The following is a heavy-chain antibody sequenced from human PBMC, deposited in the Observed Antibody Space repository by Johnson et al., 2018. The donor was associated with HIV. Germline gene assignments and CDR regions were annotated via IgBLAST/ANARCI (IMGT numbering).Heavy chain of an antibody. D-gene: IGHD1-1*01. V-gene: IGHV3-66*01. CDR1: GFTVSSNY. J-gene: IGHJ3*02. CDR3: AKGTTGTTTEADAFDI. CDR2: IYSGGST. Sequence: VQLVESGGGLVQPGGSLRLSCAASGFTVSSNYMSWVRQAPGKGLEWVSVIYSGGSTYYADSVKGRFTISRDNSKNTLYLEMNSLRAEDTAVYYCAKGTTGTTTEADAFDIWGQGTMVTVSS.